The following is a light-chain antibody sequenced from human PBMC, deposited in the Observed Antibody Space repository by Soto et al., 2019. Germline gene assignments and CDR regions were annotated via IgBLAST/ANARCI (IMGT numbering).Light chain of an antibody. CDR1: SSDVGGYNS. Sequence: QSALTQPRSVSGSPGQSVTGSCIGTSSDVGGYNSVSWYQEHPGKAPKLMIYDVIKRPSGVPDRFSGSKSGNTASLTISGLLAEDEADYYCCSYVGSYSYVFGTGTKVTVL. J-gene: IGLJ1*01. CDR2: DVI. V-gene: IGLV2-11*01. CDR3: CSYVGSYSYV.